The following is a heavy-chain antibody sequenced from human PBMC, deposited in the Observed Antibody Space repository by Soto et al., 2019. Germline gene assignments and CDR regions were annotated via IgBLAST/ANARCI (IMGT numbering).Heavy chain of an antibody. CDR3: ARDLSDYDSSTDAFDI. V-gene: IGHV3-33*01. CDR1: GFTFSSYG. D-gene: IGHD3-22*01. J-gene: IGHJ3*02. Sequence: QVQLVESGGGVVQPGRSLRLSCAASGFTFSSYGMHWVRQAPGKGLEWVAVIWYDGSNKYYADSVKGRFTISRDNSKNXLYRQMNSVRAEDTAVYYCARDLSDYDSSTDAFDIWGQGTMVTVSS. CDR2: IWYDGSNK.